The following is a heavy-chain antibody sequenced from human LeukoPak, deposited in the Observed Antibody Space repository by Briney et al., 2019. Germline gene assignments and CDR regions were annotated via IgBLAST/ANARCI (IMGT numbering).Heavy chain of an antibody. J-gene: IGHJ6*02. CDR3: ARRPHGRYYYYGMDV. V-gene: IGHV4-59*08. CDR2: IYYSGST. Sequence: PSETLSLTCTVSGGPISSYYWSWIRQPPGKGLEWIGYIYYSGSTNYNPSLKSRVTISVDTSKNQFSLKLSSVTAADTAVYYCARRPHGRYYYYGMDVWGQGTTVTVSS. CDR1: GGPISSYY.